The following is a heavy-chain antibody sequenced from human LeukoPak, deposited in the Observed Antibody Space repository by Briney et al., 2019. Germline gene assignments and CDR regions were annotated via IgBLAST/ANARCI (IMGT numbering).Heavy chain of an antibody. J-gene: IGHJ6*03. CDR3: AKEAGNYYYYMDV. CDR2: ISGSGVST. V-gene: IGHV3-23*01. CDR1: GFTFRSYG. Sequence: GGSLRLSCAASGFTFRSYGMSCVRQAPGQGLEWVSAISGSGVSTYYTDSVKGRFTISRDNSKNTLYLQISSLRAEDTAVYYCAKEAGNYYYYMDVWGKGTTVTISS.